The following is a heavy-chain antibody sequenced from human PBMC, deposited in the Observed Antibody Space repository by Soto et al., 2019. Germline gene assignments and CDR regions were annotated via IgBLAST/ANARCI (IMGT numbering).Heavy chain of an antibody. J-gene: IGHJ4*02. CDR2: IYTSGST. Sequence: LSLTCTVSGXSISSYYWSWIRQPAGKGLEWIGRIYTSGSTNYNPSLKSRVTMSVDTSKNQFSLKLSSVTAADTAVYYCARAHYYDSSGYSDYWGQGTLVTVSS. V-gene: IGHV4-4*07. CDR3: ARAHYYDSSGYSDY. CDR1: GXSISSYY. D-gene: IGHD3-22*01.